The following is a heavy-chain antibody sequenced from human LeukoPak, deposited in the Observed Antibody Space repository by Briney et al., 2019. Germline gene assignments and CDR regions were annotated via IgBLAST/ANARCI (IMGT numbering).Heavy chain of an antibody. CDR3: ARGGVLKSVDY. CDR1: GGSISSSSYY. CDR2: IYYSGIT. Sequence: PSETLSLTCTVSGGSISSSSYYWGWIRQPPGKGLEWIGSIYYSGITYYNPSLKSRVTISVDTSKNQFSLKLSSVTAADTAVYYCARGGVLKSVDYWGQGTLVAVSS. J-gene: IGHJ4*02. D-gene: IGHD3-16*01. V-gene: IGHV4-39*01.